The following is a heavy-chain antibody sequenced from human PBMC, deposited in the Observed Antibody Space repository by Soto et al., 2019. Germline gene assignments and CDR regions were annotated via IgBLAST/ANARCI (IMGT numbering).Heavy chain of an antibody. J-gene: IGHJ6*02. Sequence: QVQLVQSGAEVKKPGASVKVSCKASGYTFTSYGISWVRQAPGQGLEWMGWISAYNGNTNYAQKHQVRVTMNTDTTTSTAYMELRSLRPEDTDVYYCARDPPPMNVWGQGSTVTGSS. V-gene: IGHV1-18*01. CDR2: ISAYNGNT. CDR1: GYTFTSYG. CDR3: ARDPPPMNV.